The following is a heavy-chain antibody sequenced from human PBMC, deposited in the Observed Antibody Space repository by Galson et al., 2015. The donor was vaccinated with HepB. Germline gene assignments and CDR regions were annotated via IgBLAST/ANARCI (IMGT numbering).Heavy chain of an antibody. Sequence: SLRLSCAASGFTFSSYWMHWVRQAPGKGLVWVSRINSDGSSTSYADSVKGRFTISRDNAKNTLYLQMNSLRAEDTAVYYCAISQYCGGDCYTPDWYFDLWGRGTLVTVSS. CDR2: INSDGSST. V-gene: IGHV3-74*01. CDR1: GFTFSSYW. D-gene: IGHD2-21*02. CDR3: AISQYCGGDCYTPDWYFDL. J-gene: IGHJ2*01.